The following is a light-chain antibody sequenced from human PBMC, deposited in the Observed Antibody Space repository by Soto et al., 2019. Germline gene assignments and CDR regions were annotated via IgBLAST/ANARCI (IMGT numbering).Light chain of an antibody. V-gene: IGKV1-9*01. CDR2: AAS. CDR3: QQLNNYPRT. Sequence: DIQMTESPSSLSASVGDRVTITCQASQDISNYLNWYQQKPGKAPKLLISAASTLQSGVPSRFSGSGSGTEFTLTISSLQPEDFATYYCQQLNNYPRTFGQGTKVDIK. CDR1: QDISNY. J-gene: IGKJ1*01.